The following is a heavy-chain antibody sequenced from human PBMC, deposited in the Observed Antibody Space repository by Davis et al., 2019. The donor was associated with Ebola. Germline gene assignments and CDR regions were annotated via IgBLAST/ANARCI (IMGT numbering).Heavy chain of an antibody. V-gene: IGHV5-10-1*01. CDR1: GSIFTSYW. D-gene: IGHD6-13*01. Sequence: GASLKISCTSSGSIFTSYWISWVRQMPGKGLEWMGRIDPSDSYTNYSPSFQGHVTISADKSISTAYLQWSSLKASDTAMYYCARQTVAAWSYFDYWGQGTLVTVSS. J-gene: IGHJ4*02. CDR2: IDPSDSYT. CDR3: ARQTVAAWSYFDY.